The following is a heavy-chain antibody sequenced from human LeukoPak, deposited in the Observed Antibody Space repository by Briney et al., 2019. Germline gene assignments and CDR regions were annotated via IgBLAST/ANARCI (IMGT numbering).Heavy chain of an antibody. CDR1: GFTFSSYG. J-gene: IGHJ5*02. CDR3: AKDLAAALNWFDP. Sequence: GGSLRLSCAASGFTFSSYGMHWVRQAPGKGLEWVAVISYDGSNKYYADSVKGRFTISRDNSKNTLYLQMNSLRAEDTAVYYCAKDLAAALNWFDPWGQGTLVTVSS. V-gene: IGHV3-30*18. D-gene: IGHD2-15*01. CDR2: ISYDGSNK.